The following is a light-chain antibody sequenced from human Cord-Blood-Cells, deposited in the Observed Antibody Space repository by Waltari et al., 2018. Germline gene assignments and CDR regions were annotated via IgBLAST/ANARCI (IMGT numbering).Light chain of an antibody. Sequence: DIQMSQPPYSLSVSVGDRVTITCRESQSISRYLDWYHQKAGKAPKLLIYAASSLQSGVPSRFSGSGSGTDFTLTISSLQPEDFATYYCQQNNSAPLTFGQGTKVEIK. V-gene: IGKV1-39*01. CDR3: QQNNSAPLT. J-gene: IGKJ1*01. CDR1: QSISRY. CDR2: AAS.